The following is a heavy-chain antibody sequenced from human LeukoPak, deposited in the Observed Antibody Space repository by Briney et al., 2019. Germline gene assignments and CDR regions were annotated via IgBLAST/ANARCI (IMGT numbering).Heavy chain of an antibody. J-gene: IGHJ4*02. CDR3: ALAGYRSSGLGV. CDR2: IYSDGRT. V-gene: IGHV3-53*01. CDR1: GFTVSSNY. Sequence: GGSLRLSCAGSGFTVSSNYMTWVRQAPGKGLKWVSVIYSDGRTYYGDSVKGRFTISRDNPKNMVYLQMNSLRAEDTALYYCALAGYRSSGLGVWGQGTLVTVSS. D-gene: IGHD6-13*01.